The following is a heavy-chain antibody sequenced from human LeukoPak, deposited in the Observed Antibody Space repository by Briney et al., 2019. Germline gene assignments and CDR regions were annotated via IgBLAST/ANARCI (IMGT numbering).Heavy chain of an antibody. D-gene: IGHD3-3*01. CDR1: GFTFSDYY. CDR3: ARAPPVAIFGVVIIYFDY. CDR2: ISSSSSYT. V-gene: IGHV3-11*06. Sequence: GGSLRLSCAAFGFTFSDYYMSWIRQAPGKGLEWVSYISSSSSYTNYADSVKGRFTISRDNAKNSLYLQMNSLRAEDTAVYYCARAPPVAIFGVVIIYFDYWGQGTLVTVST. J-gene: IGHJ4*02.